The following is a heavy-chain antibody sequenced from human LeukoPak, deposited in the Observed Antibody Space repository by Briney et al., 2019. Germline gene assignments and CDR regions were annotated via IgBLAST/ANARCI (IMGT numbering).Heavy chain of an antibody. CDR3: AKNLRPFDV. V-gene: IGHV3-23*01. Sequence: PGGSLRLSCAVSGFTVNDFAITRVRQAPGKRLEWVSSIGDAGTYYADSVKGRFTISRENSKNMLYLQLNSLRAGDTAMYYCAKNLRPFDVPGPGTMVTVSS. CDR2: IGDAGT. CDR1: GFTVNDFA. J-gene: IGHJ3*01.